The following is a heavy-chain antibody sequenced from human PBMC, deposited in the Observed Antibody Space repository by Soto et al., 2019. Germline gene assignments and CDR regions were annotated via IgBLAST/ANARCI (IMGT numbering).Heavy chain of an antibody. CDR1: GFTFSSYE. J-gene: IGHJ4*02. V-gene: IGHV3-48*03. CDR3: ARGYCTSSACLWNFDY. CDR2: ITSTGSTR. D-gene: IGHD2-8*02. Sequence: EVQLVESGGGLVQPGGSLRLSCAASGFTFSSYEMNWVRQAPGKGLEWVSDITSTGSTRYYADSVKGRFTISRDNAKNSLYLQMNRLRAEDTAVYYCARGYCTSSACLWNFDYWGQGTLVTVSS.